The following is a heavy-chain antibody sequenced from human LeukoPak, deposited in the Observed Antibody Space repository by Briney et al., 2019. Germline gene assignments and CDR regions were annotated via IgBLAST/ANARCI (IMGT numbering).Heavy chain of an antibody. CDR2: INPSGGST. V-gene: IGHV1-46*01. CDR1: GYTFTSYF. D-gene: IGHD6-19*01. Sequence: ASVKVSCKASGYTFTSYFMHWVRQAPGQGLEWMGIINPSGGSTSYAQKFQRRVTMTRDTSTSMVYMELTSLRSEDTAVYYCARDPEGSGCYFDYWGQGTLVTVSS. J-gene: IGHJ4*02. CDR3: ARDPEGSGCYFDY.